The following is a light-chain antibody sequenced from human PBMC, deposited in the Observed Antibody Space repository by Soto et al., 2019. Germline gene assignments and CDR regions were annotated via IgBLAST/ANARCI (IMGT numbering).Light chain of an antibody. CDR2: AAS. J-gene: IGKJ1*01. V-gene: IGKV1-39*01. CDR1: QSISNH. Sequence: DIQITHSPSSLSASVVDRGPIACQASQSISNHLNWYQQKPGKAPKLLIFAASSLHSGVPSRFSGSRSGPDFTLTISSLQPEDFATYHCHQSYSSPPTFGQGTKVDNK. CDR3: HQSYSSPPT.